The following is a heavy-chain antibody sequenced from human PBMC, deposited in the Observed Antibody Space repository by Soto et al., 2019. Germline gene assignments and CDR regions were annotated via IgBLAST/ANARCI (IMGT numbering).Heavy chain of an antibody. CDR1: GFTFSSYA. CDR3: AKEGGYCSSSSCYGRVYY. Sequence: EVQLLESGGGLVQPGGSLRLSCAASGFTFSSYAMSWVRQAPGKGLEWVSAISGSGGSTYYADSVKGRFTISRDNSKNTLYLQMNSLRAEDTAVYYCAKEGGYCSSSSCYGRVYYWGQGTLLTVSS. CDR2: ISGSGGST. D-gene: IGHD2-2*03. J-gene: IGHJ4*02. V-gene: IGHV3-23*01.